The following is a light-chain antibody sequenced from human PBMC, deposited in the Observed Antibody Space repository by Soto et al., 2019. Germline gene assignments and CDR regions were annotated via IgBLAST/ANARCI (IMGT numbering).Light chain of an antibody. CDR3: AAWDDSLNALV. V-gene: IGLV1-44*01. CDR1: SSNIGSNT. J-gene: IGLJ1*01. CDR2: NNN. Sequence: QSVLTQPPSASGTPGQRVTISCSGSSSNIGSNTVNWYQQLQGTAPKLLIYNNNQRPSGVPDRFSGSKSGTSASLAISGLQSEDEADYYCAAWDDSLNALVFGTGTKVTVL.